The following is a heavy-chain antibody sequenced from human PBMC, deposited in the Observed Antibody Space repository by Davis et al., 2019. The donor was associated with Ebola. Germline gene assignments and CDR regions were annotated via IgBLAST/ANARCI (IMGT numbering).Heavy chain of an antibody. CDR1: GFTFSSYS. J-gene: IGHJ6*04. D-gene: IGHD1-26*01. Sequence: PGGSLRLSCAASGFTFSSYSMNWVRQAPGKGLEWVSYISSSSGTIYYADSVKGRFTISRDNAKTSLYLQMNSLRDEDTAVYYCARDSGSYYESGYYYYGMDVWGKGTTVTVSS. V-gene: IGHV3-48*02. CDR2: ISSSSGTI. CDR3: ARDSGSYYESGYYYYGMDV.